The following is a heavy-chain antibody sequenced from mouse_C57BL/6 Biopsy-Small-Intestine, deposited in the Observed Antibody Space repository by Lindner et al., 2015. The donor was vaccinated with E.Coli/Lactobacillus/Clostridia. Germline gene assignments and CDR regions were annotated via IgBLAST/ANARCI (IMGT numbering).Heavy chain of an antibody. D-gene: IGHD4-1*01. CDR3: AREETGTNYFDY. Sequence: VQLQESGGELVRPGTSVKMSCKASGYTFTDYWIGWAKQRPGHGLEWIGDIYPGGGYTNYNEKFKGKATLTADKSSSTAYMQFSSLTSDDSALYYCAREETGTNYFDYWGQGTTLTVSS. CDR1: GYTFTDYW. CDR2: IYPGGGYT. V-gene: IGHV1-63*01. J-gene: IGHJ2*01.